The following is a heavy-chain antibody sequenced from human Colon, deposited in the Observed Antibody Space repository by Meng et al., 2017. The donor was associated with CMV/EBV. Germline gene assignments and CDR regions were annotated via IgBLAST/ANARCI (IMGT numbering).Heavy chain of an antibody. CDR3: ARDRIAMACTFDY. D-gene: IGHD6-19*01. Sequence: QVQLQESGPGLVKPSXXXXXXRXVSGGSISSDRYYWTWIRQSAGKGLEWIGRIYSSGSTNYNPSLKSRVTMSLDTSKNQFSLKLSSVTVADTAVYYCARDRIAMACTFDYWGQGTLVTVSS. V-gene: IGHV4-61*02. CDR2: IYSSGST. CDR1: GGSISSDRYY. J-gene: IGHJ4*02.